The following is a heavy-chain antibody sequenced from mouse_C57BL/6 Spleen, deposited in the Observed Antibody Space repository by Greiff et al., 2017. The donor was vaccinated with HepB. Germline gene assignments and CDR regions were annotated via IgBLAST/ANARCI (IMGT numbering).Heavy chain of an antibody. V-gene: IGHV5-6*01. Sequence: EVKLVESGGDLVKPGGSLKLSCAASGFTFSSYGMSWVRQTPDKRLEWVATISSGGSYTYYPDSVKGRFTISRDNAKNTLYLQMSSLKSEDTAMYYCARGAPSYFDYWGQGTTLTVSS. CDR2: ISSGGSYT. J-gene: IGHJ2*01. D-gene: IGHD2-10*02. CDR3: ARGAPSYFDY. CDR1: GFTFSSYG.